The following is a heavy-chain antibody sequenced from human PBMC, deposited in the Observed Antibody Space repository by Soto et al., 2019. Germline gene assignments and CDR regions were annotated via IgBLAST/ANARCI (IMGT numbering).Heavy chain of an antibody. D-gene: IGHD6-19*01. V-gene: IGHV5-51*01. J-gene: IGHJ4*02. Sequence: EVQLVQSGAEVKKPGESLKISCKASGYSFTTYWIGWVRQMPGKGLEWMGIIYPSDSDTRYSPSFQGQVTISADKSISTTHLQWRSLKASDTAMYYCARHEYNSGWRYFDYWGQGTLLTVSS. CDR3: ARHEYNSGWRYFDY. CDR1: GYSFTTYW. CDR2: IYPSDSDT.